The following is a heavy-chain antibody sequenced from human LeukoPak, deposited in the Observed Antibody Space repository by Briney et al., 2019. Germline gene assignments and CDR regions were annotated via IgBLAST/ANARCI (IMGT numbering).Heavy chain of an antibody. CDR1: GFTFSSYA. D-gene: IGHD6-19*01. Sequence: PGGSLRLSCAASGFTFSSYAMSWVRQAPGKGLEWVAVISYDGSDKYYADSVKGRFTISRDNSKNTLYLQMNSLRPEDTAVYHCASSGWYSDHFDYWGQGTLVTVSS. J-gene: IGHJ4*02. V-gene: IGHV3-30*03. CDR3: ASSGWYSDHFDY. CDR2: ISYDGSDK.